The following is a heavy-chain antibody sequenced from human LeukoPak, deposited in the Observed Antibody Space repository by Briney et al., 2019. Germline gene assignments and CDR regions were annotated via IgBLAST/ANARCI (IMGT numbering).Heavy chain of an antibody. CDR1: GFTFSSYW. J-gene: IGHJ4*02. CDR3: ARGVGATHFDY. Sequence: GGSLRLSCAASGFTFSSYWMSWVRQAPGKGLEWVAIIKQDGTEKYYVDSVKGRFTISRDNAKSSLYLQMSSLRAEDTAVYYCARGVGATHFDYWGQGTLVTVSS. V-gene: IGHV3-7*04. CDR2: IKQDGTEK. D-gene: IGHD1-26*01.